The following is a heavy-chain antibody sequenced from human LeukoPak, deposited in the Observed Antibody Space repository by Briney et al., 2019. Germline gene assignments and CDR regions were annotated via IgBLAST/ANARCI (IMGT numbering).Heavy chain of an antibody. J-gene: IGHJ4*02. CDR1: GYTFTTYG. CDR3: ARETHSNILTGTDY. CDR2: ISTYDDNI. D-gene: IGHD3-9*01. Sequence: ASVKVSCKASGYTFTTYGLSWVRQAPGQGLEWLGWISTYDDNIKYAQSLQGRLTLTIDTSTSTAYMELRSLTSDDTAVYYCARETHSNILTGTDYWGPGILVTVSS. V-gene: IGHV1-18*01.